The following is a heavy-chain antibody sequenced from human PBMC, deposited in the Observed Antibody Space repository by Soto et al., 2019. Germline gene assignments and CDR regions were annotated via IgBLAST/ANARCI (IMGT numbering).Heavy chain of an antibody. V-gene: IGHV3-9*01. D-gene: IGHD6-19*01. CDR2: ISWNSGSI. J-gene: IGHJ3*02. CDR3: AIDMASSGWGGAFDI. CDR1: GFTFDDYA. Sequence: GGSLRLSCAASGFTFDDYAMHWVRQAPGKGLEWVSGISWNSGSIGYADSVKGRFTISRDNAKNSLYLQMNSLRAEDTALYYCAIDMASSGWGGAFDIWGQGTMVTVSS.